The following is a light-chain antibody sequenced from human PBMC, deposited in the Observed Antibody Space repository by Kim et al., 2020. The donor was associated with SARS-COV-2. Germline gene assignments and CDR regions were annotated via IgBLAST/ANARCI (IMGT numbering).Light chain of an antibody. Sequence: SPGESATLSCRASQNIRSNLAWYQQRPGQAPRLLIYGAFARATGISARFTGSGSGTEFTLTISSLMSEDSAVYYCQQYEKWPPLTFGGGTKVDIK. CDR2: GAF. CDR1: QNIRSN. J-gene: IGKJ4*01. V-gene: IGKV3-15*01. CDR3: QQYEKWPPLT.